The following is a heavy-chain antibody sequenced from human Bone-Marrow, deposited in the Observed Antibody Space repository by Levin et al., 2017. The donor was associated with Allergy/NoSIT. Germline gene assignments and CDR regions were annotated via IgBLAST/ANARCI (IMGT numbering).Heavy chain of an antibody. J-gene: IGHJ4*02. CDR2: IKNDGSEK. Sequence: PGGSLRLSCVASEFAFSSHWMTWVRQAPGKGLEWVANIKNDGSEKYYVDSVKGRFTISRDNAKNSLFLQMDSLRAEDTAVYYCATGGYTFSYWGQGTLVTVSS. CDR3: ATGGYTFSY. D-gene: IGHD5-18*01. CDR1: EFAFSSHW. V-gene: IGHV3-7*01.